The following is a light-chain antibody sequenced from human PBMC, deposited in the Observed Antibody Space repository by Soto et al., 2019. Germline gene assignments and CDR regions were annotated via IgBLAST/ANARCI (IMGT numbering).Light chain of an antibody. V-gene: IGLV2-14*03. CDR1: SSDVGGDNY. J-gene: IGLJ1*01. Sequence: QSALTQPASVSGFPGQSITISCTGTSSDVGGDNYVSWYQQHPVKAPKLMIYDVSSRPSGVSHRFSGSNSGNTASLTISGLQAEDEADYYCCSATTPGTQVFGTGTKVTVL. CDR2: DVS. CDR3: CSATTPGTQV.